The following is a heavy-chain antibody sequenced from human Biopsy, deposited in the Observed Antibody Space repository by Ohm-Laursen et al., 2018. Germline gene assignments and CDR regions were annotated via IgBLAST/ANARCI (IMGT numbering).Heavy chain of an antibody. Sequence: SLRLSCTASGFSFSDYYMIWIRQAPGKGLEWVSYISSSGRTMYYADSVKGRFTISRDNADKSLYLQMNSLRAEDTADYYCATTRSFDNWGQGTLVTVSS. CDR3: ATTRSFDN. CDR2: ISSSGRTM. V-gene: IGHV3-11*01. D-gene: IGHD5-24*01. CDR1: GFSFSDYY. J-gene: IGHJ4*02.